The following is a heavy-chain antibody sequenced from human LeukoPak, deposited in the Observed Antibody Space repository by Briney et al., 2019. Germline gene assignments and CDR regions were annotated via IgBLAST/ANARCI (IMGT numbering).Heavy chain of an antibody. CDR2: INPNSGGT. D-gene: IGHD6-19*01. Sequence: ASVKVSCKASGYTFTGYYMHWVRQAPGQGLEWMGRINPNSGGTNYAQKFQGRVTMTRDTSTSTAYMELSRLRSDDTAVYYCATLGGSGWYYFDYWGQGTLVTVSS. V-gene: IGHV1-2*06. CDR3: ATLGGSGWYYFDY. J-gene: IGHJ4*02. CDR1: GYTFTGYY.